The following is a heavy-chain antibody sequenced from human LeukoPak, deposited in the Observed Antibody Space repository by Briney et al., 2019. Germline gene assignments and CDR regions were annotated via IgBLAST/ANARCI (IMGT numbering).Heavy chain of an antibody. CDR2: IRGKAYGGTT. V-gene: IGHV3-49*04. J-gene: IGHJ4*02. CDR3: TRAEMATTSFDS. D-gene: IGHD5-24*01. CDR1: GFTFGDYA. Sequence: PGRSLRLSCTTSGFTFGDYAMGWVRQAPGKGLEWVSFIRGKAYGGTTEYAASVKRRFTISRDNSKNIDYLQMNSLTPEDTAVYYCTRAEMATTSFDSWGQGTPVIVSS.